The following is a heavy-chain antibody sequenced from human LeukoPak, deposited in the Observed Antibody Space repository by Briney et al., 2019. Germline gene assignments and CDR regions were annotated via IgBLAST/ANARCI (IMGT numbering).Heavy chain of an antibody. D-gene: IGHD3-10*01. CDR1: GYTFTGYY. CDR2: INPNSGGT. CDR3: ARGGSGSYFSWLDP. J-gene: IGHJ5*02. V-gene: IGHV1-2*02. Sequence: ASVKVSCKASGYTFTGYYIHLARQAPGQGLECMGWINPNSGGTNYAQKFQGRVTMTRDTSISTAYMGLNRLRSDDTAVYYCARGGSGSYFSWLDPWGQGTLVTVSS.